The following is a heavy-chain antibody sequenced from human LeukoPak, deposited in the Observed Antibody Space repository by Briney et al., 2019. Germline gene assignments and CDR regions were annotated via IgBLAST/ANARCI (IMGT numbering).Heavy chain of an antibody. V-gene: IGHV3-7*01. J-gene: IGHJ5*02. D-gene: IGHD3-16*01. CDR1: KFTFTFSSSW. Sequence: GGSLRLSCAVSKFTFTFSSSWMSWVRQAPGTGLEWVGNIQPDGSEQYPVDSVKGRFTISRDNARTLVFLQMNSLRVEDTAVYYCARQSYAKFDPWGQGTLVTVSS. CDR3: ARQSYAKFDP. CDR2: IQPDGSEQ.